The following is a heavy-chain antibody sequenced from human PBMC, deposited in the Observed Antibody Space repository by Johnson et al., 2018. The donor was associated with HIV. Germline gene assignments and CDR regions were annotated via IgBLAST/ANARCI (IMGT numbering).Heavy chain of an antibody. CDR1: GFPFSSYG. V-gene: IGHV3-30*02. CDR2: IRSDGSNK. J-gene: IGHJ3*02. Sequence: QEQLVESGGALVQPGGSLRLSCAASGFPFSSYGMHWVRQAPGKGLEWVAFIRSDGSNKYYADSVKGRFTISRDNSKNTLYLQMNSLRAEDTAVYYCARDYREANAFDIWGQGTMVTVSS. D-gene: IGHD1-26*01. CDR3: ARDYREANAFDI.